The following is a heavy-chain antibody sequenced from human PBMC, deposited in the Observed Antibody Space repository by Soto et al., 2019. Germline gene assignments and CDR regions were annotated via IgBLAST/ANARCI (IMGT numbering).Heavy chain of an antibody. V-gene: IGHV3-48*03. CDR3: ARDAVGGVAALDY. CDR1: GFTFSSYE. CDR2: ISTSGSTM. D-gene: IGHD6-25*01. Sequence: EVQLMESGGGLVQTGGSLRLSCAASGFTFSSYEMNWVRQALGKGLEWISYISTSGSTMYYADSVKGRFTISRDNTKNSWYLQMNSLRAEDTAVYYCARDAVGGVAALDYWGQGTLVTVSS. J-gene: IGHJ4*02.